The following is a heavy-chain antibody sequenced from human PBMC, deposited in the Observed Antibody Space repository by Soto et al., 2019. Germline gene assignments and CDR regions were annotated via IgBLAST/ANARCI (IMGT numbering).Heavy chain of an antibody. V-gene: IGHV1-18*01. J-gene: IGHJ4*02. CDR3: ARGRYGDY. CDR2: ISAHNGNT. Sequence: QVHLVQSGAEAKKPGASVKVSCKGSGYTFTSYGITWVRQAPGQGLEWMGWISAHNGNTDYAQKLQGRVTVTRDTSTSTAYMELRSLRSDDRAVYYCARGRYGDYWGQGALVTVSS. D-gene: IGHD1-1*01. CDR1: GYTFTSYG.